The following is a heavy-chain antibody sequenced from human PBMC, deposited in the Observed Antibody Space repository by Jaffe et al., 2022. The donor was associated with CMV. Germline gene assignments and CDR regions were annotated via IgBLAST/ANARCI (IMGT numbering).Heavy chain of an antibody. CDR3: ARDRKNRNNWFDP. CDR2: IYYSGST. CDR1: GGSISSSSYY. D-gene: IGHD3-3*01. V-gene: IGHV4-39*01. J-gene: IGHJ5*02. Sequence: QLQLQESGPGLVKPSETLSLTCTVSGGSISSSSYYWGWIRQPPGKGLEWIGSIYYSGSTYYNPSLKSRVTISVDTSKNQFSLKLSSVTAADTAVYYCARDRKNRNNWFDPWGQGTLVTVSS.